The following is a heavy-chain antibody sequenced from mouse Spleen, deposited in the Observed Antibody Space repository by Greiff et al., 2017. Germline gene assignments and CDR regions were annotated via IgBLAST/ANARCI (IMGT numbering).Heavy chain of an antibody. CDR2: ISNGGGST. Sequence: EVMLVESGGGLVQPGGSLKLSCAASGFTFSDYYMYWVRQTPEKRLEWVAYISNGGGSTYYPDTVKGRFTISRDNAKNTLYLQMSRLKSEDTAMYYCARDLWFAYWGQGTLVTVSA. V-gene: IGHV5-12*01. CDR3: ARDLWFAY. J-gene: IGHJ3*01. CDR1: GFTFSDYY.